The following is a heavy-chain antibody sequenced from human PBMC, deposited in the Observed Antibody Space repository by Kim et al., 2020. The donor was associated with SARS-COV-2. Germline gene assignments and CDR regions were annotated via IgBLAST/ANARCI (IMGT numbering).Heavy chain of an antibody. V-gene: IGHV3-30*18. J-gene: IGHJ4*02. CDR1: GFTFSSYG. CDR3: AKDLYRGGVMVYAPDY. D-gene: IGHD2-8*01. Sequence: GGSLRLSCAASGFTFSSYGMHWVRQAPGKGLEWVAVISYDGSNKYYADSGKGRFTISRDNSKNTLYLQMNSLRAEDTAVYYCAKDLYRGGVMVYAPDYWGQGTLVTVSS. CDR2: ISYDGSNK.